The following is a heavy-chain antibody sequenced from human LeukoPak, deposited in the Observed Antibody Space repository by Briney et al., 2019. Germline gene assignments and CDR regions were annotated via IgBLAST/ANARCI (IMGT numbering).Heavy chain of an antibody. CDR3: ARANRPYYYYYGMDI. J-gene: IGHJ6*02. Sequence: GGSLRLSCAASGFTFSTYATHWVRQAPGKGLEWLAVISYDGSSKYYADSVRGRFTISRDNSKNTLYLQMNSLRAEDTAVYYCARANRPYYYYYGMDIWGQGTTVTVSS. V-gene: IGHV3-30-3*01. CDR1: GFTFSTYA. CDR2: ISYDGSSK.